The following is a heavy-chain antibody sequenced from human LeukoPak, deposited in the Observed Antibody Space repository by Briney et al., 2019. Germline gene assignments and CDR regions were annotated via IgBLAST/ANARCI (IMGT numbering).Heavy chain of an antibody. D-gene: IGHD3-16*02. CDR3: AAEDDYIWKSYRSLDI. CDR2: IVVGSGNT. Sequence: SVKVSCEASGFTFSNSAMQWVRQARGQRLEWIGWIVVGSGNTNYAQKLQGRVTITRDMSTSTAYMELSSLRSDDTAVYYCAAEDDYIWKSYRSLDIWGQGTMVTVSS. J-gene: IGHJ3*02. CDR1: GFTFSNSA. V-gene: IGHV1-58*02.